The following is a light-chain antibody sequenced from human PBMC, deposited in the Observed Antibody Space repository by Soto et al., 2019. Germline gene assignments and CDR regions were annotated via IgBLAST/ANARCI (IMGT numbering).Light chain of an antibody. CDR3: QQYNKWPPL. CDR2: GAS. V-gene: IGKV3-15*01. CDR1: QSVSNN. Sequence: ELVMTQSPATLSVSPGERATLSCRASQSVSNNLAWYQQKPGLPPRLLIFGASSRATDIPARFSGSGSGTEFTLPISSLQSEDFAVYYCQQYNKWPPLFGQGTKLEIK. J-gene: IGKJ2*01.